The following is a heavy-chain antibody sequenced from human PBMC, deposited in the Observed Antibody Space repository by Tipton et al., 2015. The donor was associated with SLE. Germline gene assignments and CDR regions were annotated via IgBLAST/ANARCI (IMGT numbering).Heavy chain of an antibody. Sequence: TLSLTCNVSDGSISDYYWSWIRQPPGKGLEWIGYIYYSGSTNYNPSLRSRVTISVDSSKNQFSLRLNSVTAADTAVYYCARGISYGDYFDFWGQGTLVTVSS. D-gene: IGHD4-17*01. CDR1: DGSISDYY. CDR2: IYYSGST. CDR3: ARGISYGDYFDF. J-gene: IGHJ4*02. V-gene: IGHV4-59*01.